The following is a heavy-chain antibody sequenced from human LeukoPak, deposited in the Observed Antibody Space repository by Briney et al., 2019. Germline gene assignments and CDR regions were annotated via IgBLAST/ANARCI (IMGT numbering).Heavy chain of an antibody. J-gene: IGHJ5*02. D-gene: IGHD2-15*01. Sequence: SETLSLTCAVSGDSISSRHYYWAWIRQPPGKGLEWIGNVYYSGTTHYNPSLQSRVTTSVDTSKNQFSLKVNSVTAADTAMYYCARRDSGGWFHYNWFDPWGQGTLVTVSS. V-gene: IGHV4-39*01. CDR2: VYYSGTT. CDR1: GDSISSRHYY. CDR3: ARRDSGGWFHYNWFDP.